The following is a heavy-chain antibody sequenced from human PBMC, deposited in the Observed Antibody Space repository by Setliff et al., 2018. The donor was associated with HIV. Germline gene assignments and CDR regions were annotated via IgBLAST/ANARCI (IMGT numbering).Heavy chain of an antibody. J-gene: IGHJ4*02. CDR1: GVSVGSGDYY. D-gene: IGHD6-6*01. Sequence: NPSETLSLTCSVSGVSVGSGDYYWHWIRQHPEKAPEWIGYIFHSGDTYYNPSLKSRISMSGDTSKNQFSLELTSLTAADTAVSYCAPRPRIAARPFDYWGQGMLVTVSS. CDR2: IFHSGDT. CDR3: APRPRIAARPFDY. V-gene: IGHV4-31*03.